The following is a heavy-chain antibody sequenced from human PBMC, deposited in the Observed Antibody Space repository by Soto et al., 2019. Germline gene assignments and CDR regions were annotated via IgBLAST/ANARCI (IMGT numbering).Heavy chain of an antibody. CDR1: GYTFTGYD. CDR2: INPNSGGT. Sequence: ASVKVSCKASGYTFTGYDMHWVGQAPGEGLERMGWINPNSGGTNYAQKFQGRVTMTRDTSISTAYKELSRLRSDDTAVYYCARGYSYGTALAVYWGQGTLVTVSS. CDR3: ARGYSYGTALAVY. D-gene: IGHD5-18*01. V-gene: IGHV1-2*02. J-gene: IGHJ4*02.